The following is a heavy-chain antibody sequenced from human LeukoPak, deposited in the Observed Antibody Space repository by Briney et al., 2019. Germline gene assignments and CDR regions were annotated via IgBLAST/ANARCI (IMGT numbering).Heavy chain of an antibody. J-gene: IGHJ4*02. CDR3: GRGGREYGLVH. Sequence: GGSLRLSCSASGFTFSSNTMVWVRQAPGKGPEYVSSLCGDGVITYYAGSLKGRFTISRDNSKNKLYRQMSSLRAKDTAVYYCGRGGREYGLVHWGQGTLVAVSS. CDR2: LCGDGVIT. D-gene: IGHD3-16*01. CDR1: GFTFSSNT. V-gene: IGHV3-64D*09.